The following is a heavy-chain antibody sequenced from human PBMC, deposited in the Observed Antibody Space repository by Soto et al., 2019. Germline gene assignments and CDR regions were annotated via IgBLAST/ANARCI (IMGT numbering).Heavy chain of an antibody. Sequence: GGSLRLSCAASGFTFSSYSMNWVRQAPGKGLEWVSSISSSSSYIYYADSVKGRFTISRDNAKYSLYLQMNSLRAEDTAVYYCARDRPVSPYYYGSGSLDWGQGTLVTVSS. V-gene: IGHV3-21*01. CDR1: GFTFSSYS. CDR2: ISSSSSYI. D-gene: IGHD3-10*01. CDR3: ARDRPVSPYYYGSGSLD. J-gene: IGHJ4*02.